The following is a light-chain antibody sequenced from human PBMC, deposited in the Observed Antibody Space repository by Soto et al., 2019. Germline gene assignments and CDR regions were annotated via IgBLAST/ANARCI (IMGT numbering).Light chain of an antibody. CDR1: QSVETF. CDR2: GAS. CDR3: QHYDIWPLT. V-gene: IGKV3-15*01. J-gene: IGKJ4*01. Sequence: DIVMTQSPSILSVPPGERATLSCRASQSVETFLAWFQHKADQAPRLLIYGASTRATGIPARFSGSGSGTEFTLTISSLQSEDFAVYFCQHYDIWPLTFGGGTKVDIK.